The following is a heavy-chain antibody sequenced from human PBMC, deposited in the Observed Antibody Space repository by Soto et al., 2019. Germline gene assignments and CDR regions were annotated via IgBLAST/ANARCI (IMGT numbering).Heavy chain of an antibody. CDR3: ARGSLGYCSGGSCYSPRINWFDP. Sequence: ASVKVSCKASGYTVTSYYMHWVRQAPGQGLEWMGIINPSGGSTSYAQKFQGRVTMTRDTSTSTVYMELSSLRSEDTAVYYCARGSLGYCSGGSCYSPRINWFDPWGQGTLVTVSS. D-gene: IGHD2-15*01. CDR2: INPSGGST. V-gene: IGHV1-46*01. J-gene: IGHJ5*02. CDR1: GYTVTSYY.